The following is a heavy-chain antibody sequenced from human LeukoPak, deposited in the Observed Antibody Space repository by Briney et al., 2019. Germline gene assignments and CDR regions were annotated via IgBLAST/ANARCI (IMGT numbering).Heavy chain of an antibody. CDR3: ARESDSSSTWNFDY. CDR2: INSDGSSP. J-gene: IGHJ4*02. V-gene: IGHV3-74*01. CDR1: GFTFSSYW. Sequence: PGGSLRLSCAASGFTFSSYWMHWVRKAPGKGLVWVSRINSDGSSPSYADSVKGRFTISRDNAKNTLYLQMNSLRAEDTAVYYCARESDSSSTWNFDYWGQGTLVTVSS. D-gene: IGHD6-6*01.